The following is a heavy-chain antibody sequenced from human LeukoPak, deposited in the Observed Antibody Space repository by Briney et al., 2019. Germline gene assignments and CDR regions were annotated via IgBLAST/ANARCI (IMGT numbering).Heavy chain of an antibody. Sequence: ASVKVSCKASGYTFTDYYMFWVRQAPGQGLQWMGWINPDSGATNYGQKFQGRVTTTTDTSISTAYMEVSRLRSDDTAVYYCARPASVHTNWFDPWGQGTLVTVSS. CDR1: GYTFTDYY. CDR2: INPDSGAT. J-gene: IGHJ5*02. CDR3: ARPASVHTNWFDP. V-gene: IGHV1-2*02.